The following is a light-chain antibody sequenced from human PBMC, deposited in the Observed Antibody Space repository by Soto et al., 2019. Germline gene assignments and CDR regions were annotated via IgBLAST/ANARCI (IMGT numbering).Light chain of an antibody. CDR1: TLGSKF. CDR2: EDT. V-gene: IGLV3-1*01. CDR3: QAWDSGTVV. Sequence: SCELTQAPSGSVSPGQTANITCSGNTLGSKFVFWYQQKAGQSPMVVIYEDTKRPSGIPERFSGSNSGNTATLTISGTQAMDEADFYCQAWDSGTVVFGGGTKVTVL. J-gene: IGLJ2*01.